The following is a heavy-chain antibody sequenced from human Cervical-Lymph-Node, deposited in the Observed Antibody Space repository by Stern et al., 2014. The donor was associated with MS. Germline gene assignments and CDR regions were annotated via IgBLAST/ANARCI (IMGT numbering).Heavy chain of an antibody. D-gene: IGHD1-26*01. CDR1: GGTFSDYA. Sequence: VQLGQSGAEVRKPGSSVKVSCKASGGTFSDYAISWVRQAPGQGLEWVGGIIPVFGKTNDAQKFQGRVTITADKSTTAAYMELRSLKSEDTAVYYCARDLGVGPSVYWGQGTLVTVSS. V-gene: IGHV1-69*14. CDR2: IIPVFGKT. CDR3: ARDLGVGPSVY. J-gene: IGHJ4*02.